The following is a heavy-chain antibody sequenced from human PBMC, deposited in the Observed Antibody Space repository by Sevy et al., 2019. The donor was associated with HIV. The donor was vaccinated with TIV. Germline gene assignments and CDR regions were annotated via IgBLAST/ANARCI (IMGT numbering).Heavy chain of an antibody. CDR3: AKDPLGYDILTGYYGVYYYYGMDV. Sequence: GGSLRLSCAASGFTFSSYAMSWVRQAPGKGLEWFSAISGSGGSTYYADSGKGRFTISRDNAKNTMYLQMNSLRAEDTAVYYCAKDPLGYDILTGYYGVYYYYGMDVWGQGTTVTVSS. CDR2: ISGSGGST. D-gene: IGHD3-9*01. CDR1: GFTFSSYA. V-gene: IGHV3-23*01. J-gene: IGHJ6*02.